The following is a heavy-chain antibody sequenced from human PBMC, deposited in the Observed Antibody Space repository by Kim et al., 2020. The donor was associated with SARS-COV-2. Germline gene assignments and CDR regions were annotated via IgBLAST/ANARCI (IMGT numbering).Heavy chain of an antibody. Sequence: ADSLKGRFTHSRDNAKNSLYLQMNRLRADDTAVYYCARVSLGSSSWYYFDYWGQGTLVTVSS. CDR3: ARVSLGSSSWYYFDY. J-gene: IGHJ4*02. V-gene: IGHV3-11*05. D-gene: IGHD6-13*01.